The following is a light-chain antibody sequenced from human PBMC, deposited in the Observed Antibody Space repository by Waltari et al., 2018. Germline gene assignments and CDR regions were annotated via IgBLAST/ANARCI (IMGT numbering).Light chain of an antibody. CDR1: SDIHVGPYR. V-gene: IGLV5-45*02. CDR2: YKSDSDK. Sequence: QAVLTQPSSLSASPGASASPTCTFRSDIHVGPYRINWYQQKPGSPPQYLLKYKSDSDKQQGSGVPSRFSGSKDASANAGILLISGLQSEDEADYYCLIWHSSAWVFGGGTKLTVL. J-gene: IGLJ3*02. CDR3: LIWHSSAWV.